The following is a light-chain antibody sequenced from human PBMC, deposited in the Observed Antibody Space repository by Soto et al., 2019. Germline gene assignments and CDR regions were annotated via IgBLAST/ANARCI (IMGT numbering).Light chain of an antibody. CDR1: ESVDFH. CDR2: DAS. V-gene: IGKV3-11*01. J-gene: IGKJ5*01. Sequence: VLTQSPATLSLSPWKRATLSCRASESVDFHLAWYQQKPGQAPRLLIYDASVRATGTPARFSGSGSGTAFTLTISSLEPEDFALYYCQQRSTWPTFGQGTRLEIK. CDR3: QQRSTWPT.